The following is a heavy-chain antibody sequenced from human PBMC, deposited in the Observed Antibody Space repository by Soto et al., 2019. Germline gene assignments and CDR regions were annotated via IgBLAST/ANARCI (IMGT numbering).Heavy chain of an antibody. CDR2: ISAYSGNT. J-gene: IGHJ4*01. CDR3: ARVVKAGDYGDYGRYYFDY. CDR1: GYTFTTYG. Sequence: QVQLVQSGAEVKKPGASVKVSCKASGYTFTTYGITWVRQAPGQGLERMGGISAYSGNTNYAQKLQGRLTVTTDTSTNTAYMDLRSLRSDDTAVYYCARVVKAGDYGDYGRYYFDYWGHGTLVTVSS. D-gene: IGHD4-17*01. V-gene: IGHV1-18*04.